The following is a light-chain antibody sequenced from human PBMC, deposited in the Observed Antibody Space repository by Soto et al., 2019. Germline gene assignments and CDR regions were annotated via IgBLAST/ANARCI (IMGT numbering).Light chain of an antibody. J-gene: IGKJ2*01. CDR2: GAS. Sequence: ETVLTQSPGTLSLSPGERATLYCRASQSVSSSYLAWYQQKPGQAPRLLIYGASSRATGTPARFSGSGSGTDFTLTISRLEPEDFAVYYCQQYCSSPYTFGQGTKLEIK. V-gene: IGKV3-20*01. CDR1: QSVSSSY. CDR3: QQYCSSPYT.